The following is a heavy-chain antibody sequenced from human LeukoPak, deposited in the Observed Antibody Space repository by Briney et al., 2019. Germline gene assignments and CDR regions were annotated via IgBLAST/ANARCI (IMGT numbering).Heavy chain of an antibody. D-gene: IGHD2-2*01. CDR2: IYYSGST. J-gene: IGHJ3*02. CDR1: GGSISSYY. V-gene: IGHV4-59*12. Sequence: SETLSLTCTVSGGSISSYYWSWIRQPPGKGLEWIGYIYYSGSTNYNPSLESRVTISVDTSKNQFSLKLSSVTAADTAVYYCARDPTRVIVVGEEGAFDIWGQGTMVTVSS. CDR3: ARDPTRVIVVGEEGAFDI.